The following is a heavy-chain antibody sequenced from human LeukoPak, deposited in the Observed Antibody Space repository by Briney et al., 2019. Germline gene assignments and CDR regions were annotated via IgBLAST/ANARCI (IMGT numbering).Heavy chain of an antibody. D-gene: IGHD3-9*01. V-gene: IGHV3-48*04. CDR1: GFTFSSYS. J-gene: IGHJ4*02. CDR3: AGGTGFIIKD. CDR2: ISSSSSTI. Sequence: GGSLRLSCAASGFTFSSYSMNWVRQAPGKGLKWVSYISSSSSTIYYADSVKGRFTISRDNAKNSLYLQMNNLRVEDTAMYYCAGGTGFIIKDWGQGTLVTVSS.